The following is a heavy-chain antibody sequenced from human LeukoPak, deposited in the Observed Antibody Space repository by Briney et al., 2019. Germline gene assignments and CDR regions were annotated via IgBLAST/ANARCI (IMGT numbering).Heavy chain of an antibody. J-gene: IGHJ3*02. CDR1: GFTVSSNY. Sequence: IQPGGSLRLSCAASGFTVSSNYMSRVRQAPGKGLEWVSVIYNGGSTYYADSVKGRFTISRDNSKNTLYLQMNSLRAEDTAVYYCASDYGDYVGAFDIWGQGTMVTVSS. D-gene: IGHD4-17*01. CDR3: ASDYGDYVGAFDI. CDR2: IYNGGST. V-gene: IGHV3-53*01.